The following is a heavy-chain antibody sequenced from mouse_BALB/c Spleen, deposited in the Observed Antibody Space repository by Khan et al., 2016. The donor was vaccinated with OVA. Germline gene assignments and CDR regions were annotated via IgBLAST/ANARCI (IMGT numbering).Heavy chain of an antibody. V-gene: IGHV3-8*02. J-gene: IGHJ3*01. CDR1: GDSITSGY. Sequence: EVQLQESGPSLVKPSQTLSLTCSVTGDSITSGYWNWIRKFPGNKFEFMGYIIYTGSIYYNPSLKSRISITRHTSKNQYYLQLNSVTTEDTAAYYCARSTYRYAFAYWGQGTLVTVSA. D-gene: IGHD2-14*01. CDR3: ARSTYRYAFAY. CDR2: IIYTGSI.